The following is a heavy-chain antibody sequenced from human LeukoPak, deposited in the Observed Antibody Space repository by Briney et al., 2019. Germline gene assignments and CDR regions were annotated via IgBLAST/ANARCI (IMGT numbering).Heavy chain of an antibody. V-gene: IGHV4-34*01. CDR2: INHSGST. CDR3: ARSHGEPHSSSGNWFDP. D-gene: IGHD3-22*01. CDR1: GFTFTSYA. Sequence: GSLRLSCAASGFTFTSYAMSWIRQPPGKGLEWIGEINHSGSTNYNPSLKSRVTISVDTSKNQFSLKLSSVTAADTAVYYCARSHGEPHSSSGNWFDPWGQGTLVTVSS. J-gene: IGHJ5*02.